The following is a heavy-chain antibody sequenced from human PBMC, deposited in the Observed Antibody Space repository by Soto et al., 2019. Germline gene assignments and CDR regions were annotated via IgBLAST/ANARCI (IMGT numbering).Heavy chain of an antibody. CDR1: GFTFSYYW. D-gene: IGHD6-13*01. CDR2: IHSDGSST. Sequence: PGGSLRLSCAASGFTFSYYWMHWVRQAPGQGLVWVSRIHSDGSSTTYADSVKGRFTISRDNAKNTLYLQMNSLRAEDTAVYYCARDIAAAGTSYYYYGMDVWGQGTTVTVSS. V-gene: IGHV3-74*01. CDR3: ARDIAAAGTSYYYYGMDV. J-gene: IGHJ6*02.